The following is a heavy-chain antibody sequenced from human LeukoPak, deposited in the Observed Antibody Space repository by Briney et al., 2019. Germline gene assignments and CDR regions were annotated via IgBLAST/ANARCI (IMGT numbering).Heavy chain of an antibody. J-gene: IGHJ6*04. CDR3: ARGVGYCSSTSCRPAV. CDR2: ISSSSSYI. D-gene: IGHD2-2*01. V-gene: IGHV3-21*01. CDR1: GFTFSSYS. Sequence: PGGSLRLSCAASGFTFSSYSMNWVRQAPGKGLEWVSSISSSSSYIYYADSVKGRFTISRDNDKNLLYLQMNSLRAEDTAVYYCARGVGYCSSTSCRPAVWGKGTTVAISS.